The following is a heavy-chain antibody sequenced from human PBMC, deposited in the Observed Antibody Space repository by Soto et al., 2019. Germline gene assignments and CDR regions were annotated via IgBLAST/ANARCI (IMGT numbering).Heavy chain of an antibody. CDR2: ISAYNGNT. D-gene: IGHD2-15*01. CDR1: GYTFTSYG. Sequence: VASVKVSCKASGYTFTSYGISWVRQAPGQGLEWMGWISAYNGNTNYAQKLQGRVTMTTDTSTSTAYMELRSLRSDDTAVYYCARDEGYCSGGSCYQFYYYGMDVWGQGTTVTVSS. J-gene: IGHJ6*02. CDR3: ARDEGYCSGGSCYQFYYYGMDV. V-gene: IGHV1-18*01.